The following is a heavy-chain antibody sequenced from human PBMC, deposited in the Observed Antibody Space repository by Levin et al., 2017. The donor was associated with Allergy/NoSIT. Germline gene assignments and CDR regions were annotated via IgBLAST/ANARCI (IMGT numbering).Heavy chain of an antibody. J-gene: IGHJ3*01. D-gene: IGHD6-19*01. Sequence: GESLKISCAASGFAFGDYAMTWVRQAPGKGLEWVSDITGRGSDTWYGDSVKGRFTVSRDNSKDMLYLELNSLRVEDTGIYYCAKKQAGTSGFSFDVWGQGTTVTVSS. CDR1: GFAFGDYA. V-gene: IGHV3-23*01. CDR2: ITGRGSDT. CDR3: AKKQAGTSGFSFDV.